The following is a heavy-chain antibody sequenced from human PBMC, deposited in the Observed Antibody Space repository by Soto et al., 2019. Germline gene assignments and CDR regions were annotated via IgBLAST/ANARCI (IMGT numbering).Heavy chain of an antibody. D-gene: IGHD2-2*01. CDR3: AREAGYCSRTSCYRRAFDT. V-gene: IGHV3-74*03. J-gene: IGHJ3*02. CDR2: INTDGGSS. CDR1: DFPFSGHG. Sequence: EVQLVESGGAWVRRGGSFSFPGPPLDFPFSGHGCHWARQVPGRGWEGVYGINTDGGSSANADSVKVRSTISRDNAKNTLYLQMNGLRAEDTAVYYCAREAGYCSRTSCYRRAFDTWGQGTTVTVSS.